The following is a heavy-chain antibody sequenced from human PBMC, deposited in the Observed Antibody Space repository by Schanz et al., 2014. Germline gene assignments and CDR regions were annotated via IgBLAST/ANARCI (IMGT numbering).Heavy chain of an antibody. CDR3: ARGGYSSGWYDRDIAHFDY. Sequence: QVQLVQSGAEVKKPGASVKVSCKASGYTFTSHGISWVRQAPGQGLEWMGWITAYNGDTNYALKLQGRVTITADRSTSTAYMELSSLRSEDTAVYYCARGGYSSGWYDRDIAHFDYWGQGTLVTVSS. J-gene: IGHJ4*02. CDR1: GYTFTSHG. CDR2: ITAYNGDT. D-gene: IGHD6-19*01. V-gene: IGHV1-18*01.